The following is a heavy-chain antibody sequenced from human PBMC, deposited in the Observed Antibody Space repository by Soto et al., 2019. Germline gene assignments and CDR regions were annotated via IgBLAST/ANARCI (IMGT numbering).Heavy chain of an antibody. J-gene: IGHJ4*02. D-gene: IGHD5-12*01. CDR3: ARGYSGYDTSYYFDY. V-gene: IGHV3-66*01. CDR2: IYSGGST. CDR1: GFTVSSNY. Sequence: GGSLRLSCAASGFTVSSNYMSWVRQAPGKGLEWVSVIYSGGSTYYADSVKGRFTISRDNSKNTLYLQMNSLRAEDTAVYYCARGYSGYDTSYYFDYWGQGTLVTVSS.